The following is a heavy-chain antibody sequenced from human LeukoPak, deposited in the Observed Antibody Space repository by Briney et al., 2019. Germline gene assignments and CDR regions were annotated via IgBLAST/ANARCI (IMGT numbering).Heavy chain of an antibody. D-gene: IGHD6-19*01. CDR2: IRYDGSNK. Sequence: GGSLRLSCAASGFTFSSYGMHWVRQAPGKGLEWVAFIRYDGSNKYYADSVKGRFTISRDNAKNSLYLQMNSLRAEDTALYYCARVGSGWSGGAFDIWGQGTMVTVSS. V-gene: IGHV3-30*02. J-gene: IGHJ3*02. CDR1: GFTFSSYG. CDR3: ARVGSGWSGGAFDI.